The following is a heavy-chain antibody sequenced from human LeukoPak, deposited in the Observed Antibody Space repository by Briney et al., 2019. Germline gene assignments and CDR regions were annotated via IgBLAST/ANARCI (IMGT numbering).Heavy chain of an antibody. Sequence: GGSLRLSCAASGFTFSSYAMTWVRQAPGKGLEWASEITGSGGSTYYADSVKGRFTISRDNSKNTLYLQMNSLRAEDTAVYYCAKLVQWKEGDYWGQGTLVTVSS. CDR1: GFTFSSYA. CDR2: ITGSGGST. D-gene: IGHD6-19*01. V-gene: IGHV3-23*01. CDR3: AKLVQWKEGDY. J-gene: IGHJ4*02.